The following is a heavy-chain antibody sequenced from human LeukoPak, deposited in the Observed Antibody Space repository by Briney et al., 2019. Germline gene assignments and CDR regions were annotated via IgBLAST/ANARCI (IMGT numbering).Heavy chain of an antibody. CDR3: ARGTMVKY. Sequence: SETLSLTCTVSGVSISSYYWSWIRQPPGKGLEWIGYIYYSGSTNYNPSLKSRVTISVDTSKNQFPLKLSSVTAADTAVYYCARGTMVKYWGQGTLVTVSS. D-gene: IGHD4/OR15-4a*01. J-gene: IGHJ4*02. V-gene: IGHV4-59*01. CDR1: GVSISSYY. CDR2: IYYSGST.